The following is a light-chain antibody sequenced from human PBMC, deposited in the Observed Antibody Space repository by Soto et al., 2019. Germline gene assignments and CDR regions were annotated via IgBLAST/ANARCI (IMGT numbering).Light chain of an antibody. CDR3: QQYGSSLSST. J-gene: IGKJ1*01. CDR2: WAS. Sequence: DIVMTHSPDSLAVSLGERATINCKSSQSVLYSSSNKNYLAWYQQKPGQPPKLLIYWASTRESGVPDRFSGSGSGTDFTLTISRLESEDFAVYYCQQYGSSLSSTFGQGTKVDVK. V-gene: IGKV4-1*01. CDR1: QSVLYSSSNKNY.